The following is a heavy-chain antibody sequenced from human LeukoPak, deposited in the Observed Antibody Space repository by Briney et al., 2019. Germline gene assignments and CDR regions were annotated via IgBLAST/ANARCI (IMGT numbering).Heavy chain of an antibody. D-gene: IGHD5-12*01. V-gene: IGHV4-30-4*01. CDR3: GRGFSGVATVDP. J-gene: IGHJ5*02. CDR1: GGSISSGDYY. Sequence: SQTLSLTCTVSGGSISSGDYYWSWIRQPPGKGLEWIGYIYYSGSTYYNPSLKSRVTISVDTSKNQFSLKLSSVTAADTAVYYCGRGFSGVATVDPWGQGTLVTVSS. CDR2: IYYSGST.